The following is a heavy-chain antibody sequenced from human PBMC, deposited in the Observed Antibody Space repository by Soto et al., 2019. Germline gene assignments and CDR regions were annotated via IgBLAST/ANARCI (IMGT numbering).Heavy chain of an antibody. Sequence: SETLSLTCTVSGGSISSYYWSWIRQPPGKGLEWIGYIYYSGSTNYNPSLKSRVTISVDTSKNQFSLKLSSVTAADTAVYYCARTEYNWNDGINWFDPWGQGTLVPVSS. CDR3: ARTEYNWNDGINWFDP. CDR2: IYYSGST. D-gene: IGHD1-20*01. CDR1: GGSISSYY. J-gene: IGHJ5*02. V-gene: IGHV4-59*01.